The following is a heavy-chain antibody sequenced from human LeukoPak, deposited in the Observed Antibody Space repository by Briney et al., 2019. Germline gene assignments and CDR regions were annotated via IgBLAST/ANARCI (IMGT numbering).Heavy chain of an antibody. CDR3: ARSTSGNYYAMDV. Sequence: PSGTLSLTCAVSGGSISSSNWWSWIRQPPGKGLEWIGYIYYSGSTNYNPSLKSRVTISVDTSKNHFSLKVSSVTAADTAMYYCARSTSGNYYAMDVWGQGTTVTVSS. CDR2: IYYSGST. J-gene: IGHJ6*02. V-gene: IGHV4-59*08. CDR1: GGSISSSNW. D-gene: IGHD3-10*01.